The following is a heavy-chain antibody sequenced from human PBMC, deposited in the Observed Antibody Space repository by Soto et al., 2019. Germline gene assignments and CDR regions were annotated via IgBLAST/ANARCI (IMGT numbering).Heavy chain of an antibody. V-gene: IGHV3-53*01. CDR2: VYLGDST. CDR3: AGGLLLGPLDH. D-gene: IGHD3-10*01. J-gene: IGHJ4*02. CDR1: GFAVRDYY. Sequence: EVQLVESGGGLMQPGGSLRLSCAVSGFAVRDYYMSWVRQAPGKGLEWVSVVYLGDSTFYADSVKGRFTIIRDDSKNSLYLEMNSLRAEDTAVYYCAGGLLLGPLDHCGPGTLVTVSS.